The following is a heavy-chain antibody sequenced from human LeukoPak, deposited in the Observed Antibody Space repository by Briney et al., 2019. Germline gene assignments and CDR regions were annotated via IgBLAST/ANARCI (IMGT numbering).Heavy chain of an antibody. D-gene: IGHD1-26*01. CDR1: GGSFSGYY. Sequence: PSETLSLTCAVYGGSFSGYYWSWIRQPPGKGLEWIGEINHSGSTNYNPSLKSRVTISVDTSKNQFSLKLSSVTAADTAVYYCAGGFGSGSYYYYYYYMDVWGKGTTVTVSS. V-gene: IGHV4-34*01. CDR2: INHSGST. J-gene: IGHJ6*03. CDR3: AGGFGSGSYYYYYYYMDV.